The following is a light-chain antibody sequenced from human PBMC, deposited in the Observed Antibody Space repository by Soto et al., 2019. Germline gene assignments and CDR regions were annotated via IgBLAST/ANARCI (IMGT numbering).Light chain of an antibody. CDR3: QTWGTGTLV. Sequence: QPVLTQLPSASASLGASVKLTCTLSSGHSSYAIAWHQQQPEKGPRYLMKLNSDGSHSKGDGIPDRFSGSSSGAERYLTISSLQSEDEADYYCQTWGTGTLVFGGGTKLTVL. J-gene: IGLJ2*01. CDR2: LNSDGSH. V-gene: IGLV4-69*01. CDR1: SGHSSYA.